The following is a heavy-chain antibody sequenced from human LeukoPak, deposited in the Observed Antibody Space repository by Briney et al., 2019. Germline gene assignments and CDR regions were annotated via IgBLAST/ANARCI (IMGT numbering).Heavy chain of an antibody. J-gene: IGHJ6*04. CDR2: ISGSGGST. V-gene: IGHV3-23*01. Sequence: GGPLRLSCAASGFTFSSYAMSWVRQAPGKGLEWVSAISGSGGSTYYADSVKGRFTISRDNSKNTLYLQMNSLRAEDTAVYYCAKYYDILTGYYYGMDVWGKGTTVTVSS. CDR3: AKYYDILTGYYYGMDV. CDR1: GFTFSSYA. D-gene: IGHD3-9*01.